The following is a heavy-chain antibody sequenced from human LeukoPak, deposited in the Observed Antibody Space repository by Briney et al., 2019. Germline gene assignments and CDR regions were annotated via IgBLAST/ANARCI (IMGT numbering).Heavy chain of an antibody. Sequence: SGTLSLTCTVSGGSISSSSYYWGWIRQPPGKGLEWIGSIFYSGSTYYNPSLKSRVTISVDTSKNQFSLKLSSVTAADTAVYYCARAVESSVRFDDWGQGTLVTVSS. CDR3: ARAVESSVRFDD. V-gene: IGHV4-39*07. J-gene: IGHJ4*02. D-gene: IGHD3-22*01. CDR2: IFYSGST. CDR1: GGSISSSSYY.